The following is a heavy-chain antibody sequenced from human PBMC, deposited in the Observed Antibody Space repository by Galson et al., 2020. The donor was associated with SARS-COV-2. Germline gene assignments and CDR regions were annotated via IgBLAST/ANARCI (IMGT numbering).Heavy chain of an antibody. CDR1: GRSFSGYY. J-gene: IGHJ4*02. D-gene: IGHD3-3*01. CDR3: ARGRAVTIFGVVIRTGDFDY. CDR2: INHSGST. Sequence: SETLSLTCAVYGRSFSGYYWSWIRQPPGKGLEWIGEINHSGSTNYNPSLKSRVTISVDTSKNQFSLKLSSVTAADTAVYYCARGRAVTIFGVVIRTGDFDYWGQGTLVTVSS. V-gene: IGHV4-34*01.